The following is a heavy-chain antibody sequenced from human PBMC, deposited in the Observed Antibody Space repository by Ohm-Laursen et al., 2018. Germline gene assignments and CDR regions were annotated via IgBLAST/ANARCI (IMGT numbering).Heavy chain of an antibody. CDR1: GFSLSTSGMC. J-gene: IGHJ4*02. CDR3: ARVDILTGYYYY. D-gene: IGHD3-9*01. Sequence: TQTLTLTCTFSGFSLSTSGMCVSWILQPPGKALEWLARIDWDDDKYYRTSLKTRLTISKDTSKNQVVLIMTNMDPVDTATYYCARVDILTGYYYYWGQGTLVTVSS. CDR2: IDWDDDK. V-gene: IGHV2-70*11.